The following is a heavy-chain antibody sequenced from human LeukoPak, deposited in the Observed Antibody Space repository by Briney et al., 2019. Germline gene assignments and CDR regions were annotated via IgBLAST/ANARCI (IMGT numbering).Heavy chain of an antibody. D-gene: IGHD2-2*01. V-gene: IGHV4-34*01. CDR3: GFIVVVPAAQGAFDI. CDR2: INHSGST. CDR1: GGSFSGFY. Sequence: SETLSLTCAVYGGSFSGFYWSWIRQPPGQWLGWMGEINHSGSTNYNPSLKSRVTISVDTSKNQFSLKLSSVTAADTAVYYCGFIVVVPAAQGAFDIWGQGTMVTVSS. J-gene: IGHJ3*02.